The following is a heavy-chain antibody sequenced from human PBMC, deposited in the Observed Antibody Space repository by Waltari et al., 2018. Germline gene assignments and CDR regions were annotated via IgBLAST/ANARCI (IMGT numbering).Heavy chain of an antibody. Sequence: EVQLVEAGGGLVQPGGSLRLSCEVSGFTLSSHEMNWVRQAPGKGLEWISYISSSGNTQYYADSVKGRFIISRDSAKNSLYLQMNSLRADDTAVYYCARPGRTTVAGYWGQGTLVTVSS. CDR2: ISSSGNTQ. D-gene: IGHD4-4*01. J-gene: IGHJ4*02. CDR1: GFTLSSHE. V-gene: IGHV3-48*03. CDR3: ARPGRTTVAGY.